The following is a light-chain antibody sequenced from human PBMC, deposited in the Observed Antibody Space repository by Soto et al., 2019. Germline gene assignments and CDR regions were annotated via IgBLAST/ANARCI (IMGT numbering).Light chain of an antibody. J-gene: IGLJ1*01. Sequence: HSALSQPASVSGSPGQSITISCTGTSSDFGTYNRVSWYQQHPGKAPRVMIYEDARRPSGVSDRFSGSKSGNSASLTISGLQNEDEADYYCCAFAGSTATYDFANGTKVTV. CDR3: CAFAGSTATYD. CDR1: SSDFGTYNR. CDR2: EDA. V-gene: IGLV2-23*01.